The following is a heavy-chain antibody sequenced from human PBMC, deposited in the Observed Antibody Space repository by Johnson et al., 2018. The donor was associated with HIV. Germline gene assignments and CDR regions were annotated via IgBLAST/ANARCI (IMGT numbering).Heavy chain of an antibody. J-gene: IGHJ3*02. CDR3: TTLPPTWRAFHI. D-gene: IGHD4-11*01. CDR2: IRQDGREK. Sequence: VQLVESGGGVVQPGGSLRLSCAASGFTFSSYWMSWVRQAPGTGLEWVANIRQDGREKHYVDSVKGRFTISRDNAKNSLYLHMKSLKTEDTAVYFCTTLPPTWRAFHIWGQGTMVTVSS. CDR1: GFTFSSYW. V-gene: IGHV3-7*03.